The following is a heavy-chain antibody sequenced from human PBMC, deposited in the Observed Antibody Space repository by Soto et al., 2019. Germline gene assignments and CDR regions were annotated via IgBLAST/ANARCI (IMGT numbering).Heavy chain of an antibody. V-gene: IGHV4-31*03. Sequence: QVQLQESGPGLVTPSQTLSLTCTVSGGSISSGNYYWSWIRQHPGKGLEWIGYIYYSGSPYYNPSLKSRVTISVDTSKNQFSLKLSSVTAADTAVYYCARDSATVTTSTFDYWGQGTLVTASS. CDR3: ARDSATVTTSTFDY. J-gene: IGHJ4*02. D-gene: IGHD4-17*01. CDR2: IYYSGSP. CDR1: GGSISSGNYY.